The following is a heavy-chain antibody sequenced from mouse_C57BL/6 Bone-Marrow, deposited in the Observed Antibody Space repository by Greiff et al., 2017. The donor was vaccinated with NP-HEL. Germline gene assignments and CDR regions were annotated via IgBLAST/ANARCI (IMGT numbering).Heavy chain of an antibody. Sequence: QVQLQQSGAELVRPGTSVKVSCKASGYAFTNYLIEWVKQRPGQGLEWIGVINPGSGGTNYNEKFKGKATLTADKSSSTAYMQLSSLTSEDSAVYFCAREGYYYGSSYDNWGQGTTLTVSS. V-gene: IGHV1-54*01. CDR1: GYAFTNYL. J-gene: IGHJ2*01. CDR3: AREGYYYGSSYDN. CDR2: INPGSGGT. D-gene: IGHD1-1*01.